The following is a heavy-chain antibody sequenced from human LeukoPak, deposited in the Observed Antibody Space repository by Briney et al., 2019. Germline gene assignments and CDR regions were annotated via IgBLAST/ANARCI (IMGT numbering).Heavy chain of an antibody. CDR2: INPNSGGT. CDR1: GYTFTGYY. D-gene: IGHD3-10*01. J-gene: IGHJ4*02. CDR3: ARIGYYGSAPDY. Sequence: ASVKVSCKASGYTFTGYYMRWVQQAPGQGLEWMGWINPNSGGTNYAQKFQGRVTMTRDTSISTAYMELSRLRSDDTAVYYCARIGYYGSAPDYWGQGAPVTVSS. V-gene: IGHV1-2*02.